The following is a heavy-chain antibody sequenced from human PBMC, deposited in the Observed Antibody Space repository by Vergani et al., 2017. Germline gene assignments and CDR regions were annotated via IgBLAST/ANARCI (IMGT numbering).Heavy chain of an antibody. V-gene: IGHV1-8*01. CDR2: MNPNSGXP. J-gene: IGHJ6*03. D-gene: IGHD3-10*01. Sequence: QVQLVQSGAEVKKPGASVKVSCKASGYTFTSYDINWVRQATGQGLEWMGWMNPNSGXPGYAQKFQGRVTMTRNTSIRTAYMELSSLRSEGTAVYYCARGRRGVTMVRGVRGAYYMDVWGKGTTVTVSS. CDR1: GYTFTSYD. CDR3: ARGRRGVTMVRGVRGAYYMDV.